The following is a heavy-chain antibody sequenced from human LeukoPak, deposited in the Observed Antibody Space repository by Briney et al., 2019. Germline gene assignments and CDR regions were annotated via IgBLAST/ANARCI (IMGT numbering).Heavy chain of an antibody. CDR1: GFTFSNYL. CDR2: ISHSGSSI. V-gene: IGHV3-23*01. Sequence: GGSLILSCVASGFTFSNYLMNWGRQAPGKGLEWVSGISHSGSSIYYADSVKGRFTISSDNSKNTLYLQMDRLRVEDTAVYYCAMALDYWGQGTLVTVSS. CDR3: AMALDY. J-gene: IGHJ4*02.